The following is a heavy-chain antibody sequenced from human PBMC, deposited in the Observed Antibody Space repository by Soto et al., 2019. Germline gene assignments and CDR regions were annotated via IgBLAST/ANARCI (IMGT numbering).Heavy chain of an antibody. CDR2: INHSGNT. V-gene: IGHV4-34*01. J-gene: IGHJ4*02. CDR1: GGSFSANY. Sequence: PSETLSLTCAVYGGSFSANYWNWFRQPPGKGLEWIGRINHSGNTNYSPSLKSRATISLDTSKNQFSLKLSSVTAADTAVYYCAREGFWGQGTLVTVSS. CDR3: AREGF.